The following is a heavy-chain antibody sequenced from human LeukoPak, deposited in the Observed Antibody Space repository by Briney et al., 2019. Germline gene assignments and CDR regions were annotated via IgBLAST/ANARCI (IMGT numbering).Heavy chain of an antibody. CDR3: ARYCSGGSCSDAFDI. D-gene: IGHD2-15*01. CDR1: GGSFSGYY. Sequence: PSETLSLTCAVYGGSFSGYYWSWIRQPPGKGLEWIGEINHSGSTNYNPSLKSRVTISVDTSKNQFSLKLSSVTAADTAVYYCARYCSGGSCSDAFDIWGQGTMVTVSS. CDR2: INHSGST. V-gene: IGHV4-34*01. J-gene: IGHJ3*02.